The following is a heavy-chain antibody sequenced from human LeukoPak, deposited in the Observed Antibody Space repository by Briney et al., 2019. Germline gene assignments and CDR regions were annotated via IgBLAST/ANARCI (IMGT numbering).Heavy chain of an antibody. CDR3: ARDRVDSSGYYYYYGIDV. V-gene: IGHV4-59*01. CDR2: IYYSGST. J-gene: IGHJ6*02. CDR1: GGSISSYY. D-gene: IGHD3-22*01. Sequence: PSETLSLACTVSGGSISSYYWSWIRQPPGKGLEWIGYIYYSGSTNYNPSLKSRVTISVDTSKNQFSLKLSSVTAADTAVYYCARDRVDSSGYYYYYGIDVWGQGTAVTVSS.